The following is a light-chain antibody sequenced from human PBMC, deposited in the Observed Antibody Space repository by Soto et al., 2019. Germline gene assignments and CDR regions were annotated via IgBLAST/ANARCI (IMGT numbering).Light chain of an antibody. Sequence: AIQVTQSPSSLSASVGDRVTIICWASQDIRGALAWYQQKPGKAPKLLIYDVSTLESGVPSRFSGSGSGTEFTLTISSLQPEDFGTYYCQQFNSYPITFGHGTRL. CDR1: QDIRGA. CDR3: QQFNSYPIT. CDR2: DVS. J-gene: IGKJ5*01. V-gene: IGKV1-13*02.